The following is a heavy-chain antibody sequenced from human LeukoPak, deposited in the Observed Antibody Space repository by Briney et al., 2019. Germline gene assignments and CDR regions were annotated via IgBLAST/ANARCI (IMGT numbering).Heavy chain of an antibody. D-gene: IGHD3-10*01. CDR3: ARPGGSGSRSFDY. V-gene: IGHV4-39*01. CDR2: IYYSETT. J-gene: IGHJ4*02. Sequence: SETLSLTCTVSGDSISSGTYYWAWIRQPPGKGLEWIGSIYYSETTYYNPSLKSRVTISGDTSKNQFSLKLTSVTAADTAVFYCARPGGSGSRSFDYWGQGTLVTVSS. CDR1: GDSISSGTYY.